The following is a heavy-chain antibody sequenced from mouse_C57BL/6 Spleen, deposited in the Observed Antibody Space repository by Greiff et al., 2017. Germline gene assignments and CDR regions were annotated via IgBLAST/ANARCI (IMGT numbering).Heavy chain of an antibody. CDR1: GFTFTDYY. CDR2: IRNKANGYTT. J-gene: IGHJ4*01. CDR3: ARSPYDGYYGGAMDY. Sequence: EVQLVESGGGLVQPGGSLSLSCAASGFTFTDYYMSWVRQPPGKALEWLGFIRNKANGYTTEYSASVQGRFTISRDNSQSILYLQMNALRAEESATYYCARSPYDGYYGGAMDYWGQGTSVTVSS. V-gene: IGHV7-3*01. D-gene: IGHD2-3*01.